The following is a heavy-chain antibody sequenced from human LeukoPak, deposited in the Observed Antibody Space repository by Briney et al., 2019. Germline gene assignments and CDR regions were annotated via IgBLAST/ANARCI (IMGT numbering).Heavy chain of an antibody. CDR1: GDTFTTYG. V-gene: IGHV1-18*01. CDR2: ISGYNGNT. D-gene: IGHD2-15*01. CDR3: ASGLSCSGNTCYAAHFDS. J-gene: IGHJ4*02. Sequence: ASVKVSCKASGDTFTTYGITWVRQAPGQGLEWMGWISGYNGNTEYTQKFQGRVAMTRDTSTSTAYMELRSLRSDDTAVYYCASGLSCSGNTCYAAHFDSWGQGTLVTVSS.